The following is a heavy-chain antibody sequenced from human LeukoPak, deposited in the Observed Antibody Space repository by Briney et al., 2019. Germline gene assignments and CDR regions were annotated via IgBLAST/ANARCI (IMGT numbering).Heavy chain of an antibody. CDR3: ARLSGNGFCSSTSCHPTYGMDV. J-gene: IGHJ6*02. D-gene: IGHD2-2*03. CDR2: IYPGDSDT. Sequence: GESLKISCKASGYIFTSFWIAWVRQMPGKGLEWMGIIYPGDSDTRYSPSFQGQVTISADKSISTAYLQWSSLKASDTAMYYCARLSGNGFCSSTSCHPTYGMDVWGQGTTVTVSS. CDR1: GYIFTSFW. V-gene: IGHV5-51*01.